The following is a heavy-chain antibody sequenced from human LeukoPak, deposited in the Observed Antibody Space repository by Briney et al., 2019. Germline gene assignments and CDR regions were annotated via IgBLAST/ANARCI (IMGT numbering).Heavy chain of an antibody. CDR2: ISYDGSHK. CDR1: AFTFSSYG. D-gene: IGHD6-19*01. Sequence: TLSCAASAFTFSSYGMQWVRQVAGGGLGWEAVISYDGSHKYYADSVKGRLIISRDNSKSTLYLQMSSLRAEDTAVYYCAKDAPDSSGWYYFDYWGQGTLVTVSS. V-gene: IGHV3-30*18. CDR3: AKDAPDSSGWYYFDY. J-gene: IGHJ4*02.